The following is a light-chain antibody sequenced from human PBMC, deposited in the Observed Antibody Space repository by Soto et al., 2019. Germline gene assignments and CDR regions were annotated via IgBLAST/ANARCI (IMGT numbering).Light chain of an antibody. V-gene: IGKV1-5*01. CDR2: NAS. J-gene: IGKJ1*01. Sequence: DIQMTQSPFTLSASVGERVTLTCRASETIANWLAWYQQKPGQAPKLLIYNASNRESGVPSRFSGSGSGTEFPLTISIVQPDVFATYYLQQYNMYSVFGQGTKVELK. CDR3: QQYNMYSV. CDR1: ETIANW.